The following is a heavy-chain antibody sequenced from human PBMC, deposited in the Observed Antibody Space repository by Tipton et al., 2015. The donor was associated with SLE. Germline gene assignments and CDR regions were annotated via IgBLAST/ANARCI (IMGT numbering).Heavy chain of an antibody. J-gene: IGHJ6*02. CDR3: AMMGWEPPDYYYGMDV. CDR2: ISAYNGNT. Sequence: QSGPEVKKPGASVKVSCKASGYTFTSSGISWVRQAPGQGLEWMGWISAYNGNTNYAQKLQGRVTMTTDTSTSTAYMELRSLRSDDTAVYYCAMMGWEPPDYYYGMDVWGQGTTVTVSS. D-gene: IGHD1-26*01. CDR1: GYTFTSSG. V-gene: IGHV1-18*01.